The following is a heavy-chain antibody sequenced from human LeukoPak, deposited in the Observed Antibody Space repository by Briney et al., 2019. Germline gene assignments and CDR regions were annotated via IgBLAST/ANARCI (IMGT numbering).Heavy chain of an antibody. J-gene: IGHJ6*03. CDR1: GGTFSSYA. D-gene: IGHD4-17*01. V-gene: IGHV1-69*13. CDR3: ARAESKIDYEIRNYYYYMDV. Sequence: GASVKVSCKASGGTFSSYAISWVRQAPGQGLEWMGGIIPIFGTVNYAQKFQGRVTITADESTSTAYMELSSLRSEDTAVYYCARAESKIDYEIRNYYYYMDVWGKGTTVTISS. CDR2: IIPIFGTV.